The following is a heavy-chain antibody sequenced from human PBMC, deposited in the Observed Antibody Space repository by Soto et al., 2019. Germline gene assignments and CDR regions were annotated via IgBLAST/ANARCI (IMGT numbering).Heavy chain of an antibody. CDR3: ATVSVGAPEFSY. V-gene: IGHV1-3*01. Sequence: GASVKVSCKASGYTFTSYAMHWVRQAPGQRLEWMGWINAGNGNTKYSQKFQGRVTITRDTSTDTAYMELSSLRSEDTAVYYCATVSVGAPEFSYWGQGTLVTVSS. D-gene: IGHD1-26*01. CDR2: INAGNGNT. J-gene: IGHJ4*02. CDR1: GYTFTSYA.